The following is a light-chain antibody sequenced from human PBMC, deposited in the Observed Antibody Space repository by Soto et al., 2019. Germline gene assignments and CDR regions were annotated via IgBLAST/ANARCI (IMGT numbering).Light chain of an antibody. V-gene: IGKV3-20*01. J-gene: IGKJ1*01. CDR3: QQYHNSPPT. CDR1: QSVSSSY. CDR2: GAP. Sequence: EIVLQQSPGTLSLSPGERATLSCRASQSVSSSYLAWYQRKPGQAPRLLIYGAPSRATGIPDRFSAGGSGTDFTLTISRLEPEDFAVYYCQQYHNSPPTFCQGTKVDI.